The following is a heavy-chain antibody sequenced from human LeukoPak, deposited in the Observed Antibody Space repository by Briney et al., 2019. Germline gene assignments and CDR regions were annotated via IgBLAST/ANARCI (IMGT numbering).Heavy chain of an antibody. CDR1: GYTFTGYY. CDR2: INPNSGGT. J-gene: IGHJ4*02. Sequence: ASVKVSCKASGYTFTGYYMHWVRQAPGQGLEWMGWINPNSGGTNYAQKFQGRVTMTEDAPTDTAYMELSSLRSEDTAVYYCATEIYSGYEVYWGQGTLVTVSS. D-gene: IGHD5-12*01. CDR3: ATEIYSGYEVY. V-gene: IGHV1-2*02.